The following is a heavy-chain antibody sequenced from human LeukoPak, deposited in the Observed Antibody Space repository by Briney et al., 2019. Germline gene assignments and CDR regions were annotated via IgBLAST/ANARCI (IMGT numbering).Heavy chain of an antibody. CDR1: GGSFSGYY. CDR2: INHSGST. J-gene: IGHJ4*02. D-gene: IGHD6-19*01. CDR3: AREIIRFSSGWFDY. V-gene: IGHV4-34*01. Sequence: KASETLSLTCAVYGGSFSGYYWSRIRQPPGKGLEWIGEINHSGSTNYNPSLKSRVTISVDTSKNQFSLKLSSVTAADTAVYYCAREIIRFSSGWFDYWGQGTLVTVSS.